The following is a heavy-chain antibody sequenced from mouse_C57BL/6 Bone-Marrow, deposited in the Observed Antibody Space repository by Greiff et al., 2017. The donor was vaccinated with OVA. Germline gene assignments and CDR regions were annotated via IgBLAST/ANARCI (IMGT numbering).Heavy chain of an antibody. CDR1: GYTFTSYW. CDR2: IYPGSGST. V-gene: IGHV1-55*01. J-gene: IGHJ4*01. CDR3: ADYYGSSHY. D-gene: IGHD1-1*01. Sequence: QVQLQQSGAELVKPGASVKMSCKASGYTFTSYWITWVKQRPGQGLEWIGDIYPGSGSTNYNEKFKSKATLTVDTSSSTAYMQLSSLTSGDSAVYYCADYYGSSHYWGQGTSVTVSS.